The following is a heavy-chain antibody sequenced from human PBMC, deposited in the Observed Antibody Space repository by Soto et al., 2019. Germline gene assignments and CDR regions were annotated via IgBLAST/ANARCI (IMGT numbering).Heavy chain of an antibody. CDR1: GYSFTSYW. Sequence: PGESLKISCKGSGYSFTSYWMSWVRQMPGKGLGWMGRIDPSDSYTNYSPSFQGHVTISADKSISTAYLQWSSLKASDTAMYYCARPANYDSSGYSYYYYGMDVWGQGTTVTVSS. CDR2: IDPSDSYT. CDR3: ARPANYDSSGYSYYYYGMDV. J-gene: IGHJ6*02. D-gene: IGHD3-22*01. V-gene: IGHV5-10-1*01.